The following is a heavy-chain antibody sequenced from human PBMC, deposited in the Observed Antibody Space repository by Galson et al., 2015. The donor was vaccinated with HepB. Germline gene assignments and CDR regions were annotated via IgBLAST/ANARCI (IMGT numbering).Heavy chain of an antibody. D-gene: IGHD3-10*01. Sequence: SVKVSCKASGGTFSSYAISWVRQAPGQGLEWMGGIIPIFGTANYAQKFQGRVTITADESTSTAYMELSSLRSEDTAVYYCARDERHGSGSYYNKFDYWGQGTLVTVSS. CDR1: GGTFSSYA. V-gene: IGHV1-69*13. CDR2: IIPIFGTA. J-gene: IGHJ4*02. CDR3: ARDERHGSGSYYNKFDY.